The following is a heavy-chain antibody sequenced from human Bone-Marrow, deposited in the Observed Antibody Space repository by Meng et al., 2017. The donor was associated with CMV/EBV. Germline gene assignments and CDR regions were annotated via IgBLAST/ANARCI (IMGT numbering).Heavy chain of an antibody. D-gene: IGHD2-2*01. Sequence: RSSYYWGWIRQPPGKGLEWIGSFYYSGSTYYNPSLKSRVTISVDTSKNQFSLKLSSVTAADTAVYYCARHSCSSTTCYGRWYAFDIWGQGTMVTVSS. J-gene: IGHJ3*02. CDR2: FYYSGST. CDR3: ARHSCSSTTCYGRWYAFDI. V-gene: IGHV4-39*01. CDR1: RSSYY.